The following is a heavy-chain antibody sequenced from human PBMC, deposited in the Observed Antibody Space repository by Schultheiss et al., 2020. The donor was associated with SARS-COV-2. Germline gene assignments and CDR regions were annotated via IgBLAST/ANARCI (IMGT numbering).Heavy chain of an antibody. Sequence: ASVKVSCKASGYTFTSYGISWVRQAPGQGLEWMGWINPNSGGTNYAQKFQGRVTMTRDTSISTAYMELSRLRSDDTAVYYCARESSVTPLDYWGQGTLVTVSS. CDR2: INPNSGGT. CDR3: ARESSVTPLDY. D-gene: IGHD2-21*02. J-gene: IGHJ4*02. CDR1: GYTFTSYG. V-gene: IGHV1-2*02.